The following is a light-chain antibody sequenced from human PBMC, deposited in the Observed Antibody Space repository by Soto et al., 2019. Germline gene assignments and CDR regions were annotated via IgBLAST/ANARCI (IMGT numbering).Light chain of an antibody. V-gene: IGKV2-30*01. CDR1: QSLVDSAGNTY. Sequence: DVVMTQSPLSLPFTLGQAASISCRSSQSLVDSAGNTYLSWFQQRPGQSPRRLIYKVSTRDSGVPDRFSGGGSGTDITLTTSRVEAEEVVVYNCMQGTRWPFTFGGGTKVDIK. J-gene: IGKJ3*01. CDR2: KVS. CDR3: MQGTRWPFT.